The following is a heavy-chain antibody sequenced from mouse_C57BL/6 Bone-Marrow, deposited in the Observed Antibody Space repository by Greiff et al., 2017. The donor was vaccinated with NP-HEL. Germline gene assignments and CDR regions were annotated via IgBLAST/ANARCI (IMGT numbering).Heavy chain of an antibody. V-gene: IGHV1-9*01. CDR2: ILPGSGST. D-gene: IGHD2-4*01. CDR3: ASDPYYDYSWFAY. J-gene: IGHJ3*01. Sequence: QVQLQQSGAELMKPGASVKLSCKATGYTFTGYWIEWVKQRPGHGLEWIGEILPGSGSTNYIEKFKGKATFTADTPSNTAYMQLSSLTTEYSAIYYCASDPYYDYSWFAYWGQGTLVTVSA. CDR1: GYTFTGYW.